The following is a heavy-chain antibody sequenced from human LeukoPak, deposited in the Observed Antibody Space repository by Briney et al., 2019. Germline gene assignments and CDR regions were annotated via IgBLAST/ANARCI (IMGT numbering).Heavy chain of an antibody. V-gene: IGHV3-7*01. Sequence: GGSLRLSCAASGFTFSSYWMCWVRQAPGKGLEWVANIKQDGSEKYYVDSVKGRFTISRDNAKNSLYLQMNSLRAEDTAVYYCAREGGIVVVPAAPRGDAFDIWGQGTMVTVPS. J-gene: IGHJ3*02. CDR2: IKQDGSEK. CDR1: GFTFSSYW. CDR3: AREGGIVVVPAAPRGDAFDI. D-gene: IGHD2-2*01.